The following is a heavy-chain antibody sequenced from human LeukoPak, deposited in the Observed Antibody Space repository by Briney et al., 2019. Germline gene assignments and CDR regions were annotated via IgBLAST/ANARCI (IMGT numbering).Heavy chain of an antibody. J-gene: IGHJ4*02. CDR1: GVSISSHY. V-gene: IGHV4-59*11. Sequence: SETLSLTCTVSGVSISSHYWSWIRQPPGKGLEWIGYIYYSGSTNYNPSLKSRVTISVDMSKNQFSLKLSSVTAADTAVYYCASTPTTYYYDSSGYKVYYFDYWGQGTLVTVSS. CDR3: ASTPTTYYYDSSGYKVYYFDY. CDR2: IYYSGST. D-gene: IGHD3-22*01.